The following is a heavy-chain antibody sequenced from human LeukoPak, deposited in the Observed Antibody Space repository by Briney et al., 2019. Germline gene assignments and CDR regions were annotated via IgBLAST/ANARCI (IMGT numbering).Heavy chain of an antibody. D-gene: IGHD4-17*01. CDR3: ARGSRGLPVFFDRRAHDYGDYEDY. V-gene: IGHV1-2*06. CDR1: GYTFTGYY. CDR2: INPNSGGT. Sequence: ASVKVSCKASGYTFTGYYMHWVRQAPGQGLEWMGRINPNSGGTNYAQKFQGRVTMTREPSISTAYMELSRLRSDDTAVYYCARGSRGLPVFFDRRAHDYGDYEDYWGQGTLVTVSS. J-gene: IGHJ4*02.